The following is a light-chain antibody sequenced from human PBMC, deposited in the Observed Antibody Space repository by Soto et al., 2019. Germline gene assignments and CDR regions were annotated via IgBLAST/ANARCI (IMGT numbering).Light chain of an antibody. V-gene: IGLV2-23*01. CDR3: CSYAGSTTWV. CDR2: EGS. CDR1: SSDVGGQKL. J-gene: IGLJ3*02. Sequence: QSALTQPASVSGSHGQSITISCTGTSSDVGGQKLVSWYQQHPGKAPKVLLYEGSERPSGVSDRFSGSKSGNTASLTISWLQSEDEADYYCCSYAGSTTWVFGGGTKLTVL.